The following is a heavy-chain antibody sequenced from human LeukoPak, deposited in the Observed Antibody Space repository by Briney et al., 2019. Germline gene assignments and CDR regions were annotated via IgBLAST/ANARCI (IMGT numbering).Heavy chain of an antibody. CDR2: INPSGGST. Sequence: GASVKVSCKASGYTFTGYYMHWVRQAPGQGLEWMGIINPSGGSTSYAQKFQGRVTMTRDTSISTAYMELSSLTSDDTAVYYCARKKIEVVATYDYWGQGTLVTVSS. CDR3: ARKKIEVVATYDY. V-gene: IGHV1-46*01. D-gene: IGHD5-12*01. J-gene: IGHJ4*02. CDR1: GYTFTGYY.